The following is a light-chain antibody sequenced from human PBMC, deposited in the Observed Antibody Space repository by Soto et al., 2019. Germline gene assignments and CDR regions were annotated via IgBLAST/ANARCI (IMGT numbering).Light chain of an antibody. CDR1: QSISSW. Sequence: TQSPGTLSLSPGERATLSCRASQSISSWLAWYQQKPGKAPNLLIYDASSLESGVPSRFRGSGSGTDFTFTISRLQPEDIATYYCQQYENLPTFGQGTRLEIK. V-gene: IGKV1-5*01. CDR2: DAS. CDR3: QQYENLPT. J-gene: IGKJ5*01.